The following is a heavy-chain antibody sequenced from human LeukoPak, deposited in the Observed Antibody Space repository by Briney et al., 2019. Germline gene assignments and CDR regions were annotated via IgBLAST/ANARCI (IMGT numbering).Heavy chain of an antibody. CDR3: ARALYSSGWYSDDAFDI. CDR1: GFTFSSYS. D-gene: IGHD6-19*01. CDR2: ISSSSRYI. J-gene: IGHJ3*02. Sequence: GGSLRLSCAASGFTFSSYSMNWVRQAPGKGLEWVSSISSSSRYIYYADSVKGRFTISRDNAKNSLYLQMNSLRAEDTAVYYCARALYSSGWYSDDAFDIWGQGTMVTVSS. V-gene: IGHV3-21*01.